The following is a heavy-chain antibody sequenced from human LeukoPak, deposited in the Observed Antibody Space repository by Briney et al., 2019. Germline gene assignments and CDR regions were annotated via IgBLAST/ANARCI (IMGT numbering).Heavy chain of an antibody. CDR3: ARGPRNDP. CDR2: VHPNSGNT. Sequence: ASVKVSCKTSGYPFTTYEINWARQAAGQGLEWMGWVHPNSGNTAYAQKFQGRVTMNRDTSISTTYMELSGLRSDDTAVYFCARGPRNDPWGQGTLVTVSS. J-gene: IGHJ5*02. D-gene: IGHD1-14*01. V-gene: IGHV1-8*01. CDR1: GYPFTTYE.